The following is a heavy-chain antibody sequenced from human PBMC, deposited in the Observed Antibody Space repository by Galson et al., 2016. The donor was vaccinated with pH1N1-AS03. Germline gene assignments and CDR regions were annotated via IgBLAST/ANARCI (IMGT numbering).Heavy chain of an antibody. Sequence: SLRLSCAASGFSFRSYALSWVRQAPGKGLEWVSGISGSGEMTFYADSVKGRFTVSRDNARNSLYLHISSLRAEDTAVYYCARPNDNYYYYSGMNVWGQGTTAPVSS. V-gene: IGHV3-23*01. CDR3: ARPNDNYYYYSGMNV. D-gene: IGHD1-1*01. CDR1: GFSFRSYA. J-gene: IGHJ6*02. CDR2: ISGSGEMT.